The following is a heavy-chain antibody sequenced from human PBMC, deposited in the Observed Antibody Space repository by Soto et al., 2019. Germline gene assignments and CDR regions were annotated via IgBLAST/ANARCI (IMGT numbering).Heavy chain of an antibody. Sequence: SVKVSCKASGGTFSSYAISWVRQAPGQGLEWMGGIIPIFGTANYAQKFQGRVTITADESTSTAYMELSSLRSEDTAVYYCAGGYCSGGSCYDYYYGMDVWGQGTTVTSP. D-gene: IGHD2-15*01. J-gene: IGHJ6*02. CDR1: GGTFSSYA. V-gene: IGHV1-69*13. CDR2: IIPIFGTA. CDR3: AGGYCSGGSCYDYYYGMDV.